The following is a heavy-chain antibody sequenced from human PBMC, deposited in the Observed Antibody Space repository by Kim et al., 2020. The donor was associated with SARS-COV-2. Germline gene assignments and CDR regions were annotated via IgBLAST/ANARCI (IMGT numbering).Heavy chain of an antibody. Sequence: SETLSLTCAVYGGSFSGYYWSWIRQPPGKGLEWIGEINHSGSTNYNPSLKSRVTISVDTSKNQFSLKLSSVTAADTAVYYCARGLYDFWSGYYTGMYVW. CDR2: INHSGST. V-gene: IGHV4-34*01. D-gene: IGHD3-3*01. J-gene: IGHJ6*01. CDR1: GGSFSGYY. CDR3: ARGLYDFWSGYYTGMYV.